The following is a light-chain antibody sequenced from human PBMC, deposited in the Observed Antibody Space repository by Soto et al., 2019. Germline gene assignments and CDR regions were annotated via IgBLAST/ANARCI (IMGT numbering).Light chain of an antibody. V-gene: IGKV3-15*01. Sequence: EIVMTQSPATLSVSPGERATLSCRASQNVSSNLAWYQQKPGQAPRLLIFGASTRATGIPARFSGSGSGTEFTLTISSLQSEDFAVYYCQQYNTWPPITFGPGTRLDIK. J-gene: IGKJ5*01. CDR2: GAS. CDR1: QNVSSN. CDR3: QQYNTWPPIT.